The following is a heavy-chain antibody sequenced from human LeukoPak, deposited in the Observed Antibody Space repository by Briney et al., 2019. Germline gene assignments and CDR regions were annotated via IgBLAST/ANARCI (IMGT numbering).Heavy chain of an antibody. J-gene: IGHJ4*02. V-gene: IGHV4-4*07. D-gene: IGHD3-22*01. CDR3: ARDRYHYYDSSGYYYGGFDY. CDR2: IYTSGST. Sequence: PSETLSLTCTVSGGSISSYYWSWIRQPAGKGLEWIGRIYTSGSTDYNPSLKSRVTMSVDTSKNQFSLKLSSVTAADTAVYYCARDRYHYYDSSGYYYGGFDYWGQGTLVTVSS. CDR1: GGSISSYY.